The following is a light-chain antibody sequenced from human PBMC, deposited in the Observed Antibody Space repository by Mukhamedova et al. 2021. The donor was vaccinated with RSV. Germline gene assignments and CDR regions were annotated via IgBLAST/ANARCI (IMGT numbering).Light chain of an antibody. CDR2: EAS. J-gene: IGKJ3*01. CDR3: QQSSNVPFT. V-gene: IGKV1-39*01. Sequence: WYQRRVHGQAPKLLLYEASNLESGVPSRFSGSGSGTVFTLTINSLQPEDFAIYYCQQSSNVPFTFGPGTKLV.